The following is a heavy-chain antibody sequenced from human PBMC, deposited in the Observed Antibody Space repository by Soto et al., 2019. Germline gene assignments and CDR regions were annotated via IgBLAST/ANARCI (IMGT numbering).Heavy chain of an antibody. CDR2: ISGSGGST. V-gene: IGHV3-23*01. D-gene: IGHD3-3*01. J-gene: IGHJ4*02. Sequence: VGSLRLSCAASGFTFSSYAMSWVRQAPGKGLEWVSAISGSGGSTYYADSVKGRFTISRDNSKNTLYLQMNSLRAEDTAVYYCAKDRLWSQLFDYWGQGTLVTVSS. CDR3: AKDRLWSQLFDY. CDR1: GFTFSSYA.